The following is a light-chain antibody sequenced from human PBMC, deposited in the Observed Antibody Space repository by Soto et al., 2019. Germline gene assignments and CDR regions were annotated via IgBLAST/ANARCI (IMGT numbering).Light chain of an antibody. CDR1: SSDVGGYNY. CDR3: CSYTSSSTPWV. Sequence: QSALTQPASVSRSPGQSITISCTGTSSDVGGYNYVSWYQQHPGKAPKLMIYDVSDRPSGVSNRFSASKSGNTASLTISGVQAVDEADYYCCSYTSSSTPWVFGTGTKVTVL. CDR2: DVS. J-gene: IGLJ1*01. V-gene: IGLV2-14*03.